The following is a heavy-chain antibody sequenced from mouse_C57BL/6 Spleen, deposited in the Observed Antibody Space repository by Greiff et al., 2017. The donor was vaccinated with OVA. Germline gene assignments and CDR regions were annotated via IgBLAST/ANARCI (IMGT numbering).Heavy chain of an antibody. Sequence: QVQLQQPGAELVRPGSSVKLSCKASGYTFTSYWMDWVKQRPGQGLEWIGNIYPSDSETHYNQKFKDKATLTVDKSSSTAYMQLSSLTSEDSAVYYCARQGDYDEDYWGQGTTLTVSS. J-gene: IGHJ2*01. V-gene: IGHV1-61*01. D-gene: IGHD2-4*01. CDR1: GYTFTSYW. CDR2: IYPSDSET. CDR3: ARQGDYDEDY.